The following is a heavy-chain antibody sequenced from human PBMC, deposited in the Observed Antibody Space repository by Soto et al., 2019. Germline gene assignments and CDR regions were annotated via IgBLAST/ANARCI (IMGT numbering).Heavy chain of an antibody. CDR1: GASIINGGYY. D-gene: IGHD3-3*01. J-gene: IGHJ4*02. CDR3: TRHAPYDGFDY. V-gene: IGHV4-39*01. Sequence: QVQLQESGPRLMKPSENLSLTCSVSGASIINGGYYWAWIRQSPGVGLEWIGSMLYTGNTFYKPSLGSPVTISADTSKNQFSLRLDSVTATDSAIYYCTRHAPYDGFDYWGQGTLLSVSS. CDR2: MLYTGNT.